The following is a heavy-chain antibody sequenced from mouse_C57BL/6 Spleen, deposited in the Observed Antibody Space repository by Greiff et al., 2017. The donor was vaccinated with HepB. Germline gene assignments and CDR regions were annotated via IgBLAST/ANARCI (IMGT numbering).Heavy chain of an antibody. V-gene: IGHV2-9-1*01. Sequence: VMLVESGPGLVAPSQSLSITCTVSGFSLTSYAISWVRQPPGKGLEWLGVIWTGGGTNYNSALKSRLSITKDNSKSQVFLKMNSLQTDDTARYYCARILPLSGGFAYWGQGTLVNGSA. J-gene: IGHJ3*01. CDR2: IWTGGGT. CDR3: ARILPLSGGFAY. CDR1: GFSLTSYA. D-gene: IGHD6-2*01.